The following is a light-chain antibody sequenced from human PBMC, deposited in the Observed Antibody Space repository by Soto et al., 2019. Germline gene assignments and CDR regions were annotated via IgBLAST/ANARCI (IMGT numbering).Light chain of an antibody. J-gene: IGKJ4*01. CDR1: QGIRTY. V-gene: IGKV1-9*01. Sequence: DIQLTQSPSFLSASVGDRVTITCRASQGIRTYLAWYQQKPGKVPNLLVYAASTLQSGVPSRFSGSGSGTEFTLTISSLQPEDFASYYGQQLNSYPLTFGGGTKVEI. CDR2: AAS. CDR3: QQLNSYPLT.